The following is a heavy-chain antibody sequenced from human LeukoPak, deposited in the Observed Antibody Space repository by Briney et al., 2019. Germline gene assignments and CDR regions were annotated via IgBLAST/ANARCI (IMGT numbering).Heavy chain of an antibody. J-gene: IGHJ4*02. V-gene: IGHV4-59*01. Sequence: SETLSLTCTVSGGSISNYYWNWIRQSPGKGLEWIGYIYYSGSTSYNPSLKSRVTISADTSKNQFTLNLSSVTAADTAVYHCARLRSGYNVFDSWGQGTLVTVSS. CDR3: ARLRSGYNVFDS. CDR2: IYYSGST. CDR1: GGSISNYY. D-gene: IGHD5-24*01.